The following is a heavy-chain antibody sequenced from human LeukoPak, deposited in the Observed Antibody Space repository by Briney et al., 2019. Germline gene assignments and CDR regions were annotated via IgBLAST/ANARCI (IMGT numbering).Heavy chain of an antibody. CDR1: GYTFTTYA. J-gene: IGHJ5*02. CDR3: AREGFECSGGACYSDH. CDR2: INTKTGNP. V-gene: IGHV7-4-1*02. Sequence: ASVKVSCKASGYTFTTYAINWVRQAPGQGLEWMEWINTKTGNPTYVQDFTGRFVFSLDTSVSTAYLQVSSLKAEDTGVYYCAREGFECSGGACYSDHWGQGTLATVSS. D-gene: IGHD2-15*01.